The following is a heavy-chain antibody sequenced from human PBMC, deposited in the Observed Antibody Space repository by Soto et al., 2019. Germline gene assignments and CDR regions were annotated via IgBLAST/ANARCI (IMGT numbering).Heavy chain of an antibody. D-gene: IGHD1-26*01. V-gene: IGHV3-7*04. Sequence: GGSLRLSCAASGFTFSSYWMTWVRQAPGKGLEWLANINKDGSEKNYVDSVKGRLTISRDNAKNSLSVQVNSLRAEDMAVYYCARAPVGATQYFDYWGQGTLVTVSS. CDR3: ARAPVGATQYFDY. J-gene: IGHJ4*02. CDR1: GFTFSSYW. CDR2: INKDGSEK.